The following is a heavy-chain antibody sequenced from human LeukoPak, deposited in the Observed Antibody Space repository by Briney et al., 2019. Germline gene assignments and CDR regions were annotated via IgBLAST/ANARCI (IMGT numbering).Heavy chain of an antibody. V-gene: IGHV4-61*02. Sequence: SETLSLTCTVSGGSMSSGRVYWSWIRQPAGKGLERIGRIYTSGSTNYNPSLKSRVTMSVDTSKNQFSLKLNSVTAADTAVYYCARSSSGYRDYWGQGTLDTVSS. CDR2: IYTSGST. CDR1: GGSMSSGRVY. D-gene: IGHD3-22*01. CDR3: ARSSSGYRDY. J-gene: IGHJ4*02.